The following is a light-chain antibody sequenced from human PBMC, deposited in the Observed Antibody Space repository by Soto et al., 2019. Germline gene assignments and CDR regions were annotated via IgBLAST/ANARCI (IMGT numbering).Light chain of an antibody. CDR2: EDN. Sequence: QSALTQPASVSGSPGQSITISCTGTSSDVGNYNLVSWYQQHPGKAPKLMIYEDNKRPPRVSNRFSGSKSGNTASLTISGLQAEDEADYYCCAYAGSSTWVFGGGTKLTVL. J-gene: IGLJ3*02. CDR1: SSDVGNYNL. V-gene: IGLV2-23*01. CDR3: CAYAGSSTWV.